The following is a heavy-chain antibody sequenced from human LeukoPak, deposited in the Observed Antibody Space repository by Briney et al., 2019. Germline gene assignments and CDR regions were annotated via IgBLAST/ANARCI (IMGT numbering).Heavy chain of an antibody. CDR1: GYTFTSYG. CDR3: ARGGPWLTPDSYYYYWDV. Sequence: ASVKVSCKASGYTFTSYGISWVRQAPGQGLEWMGWISAYNGNTNYAQKLQGRVTMTTDTSTSTAYMELRSLRSDDTAVYYCARGGPWLTPDSYYYYWDVGGKGPRAPVSS. J-gene: IGHJ6*03. D-gene: IGHD5-18*01. V-gene: IGHV1-18*01. CDR2: ISAYNGNT.